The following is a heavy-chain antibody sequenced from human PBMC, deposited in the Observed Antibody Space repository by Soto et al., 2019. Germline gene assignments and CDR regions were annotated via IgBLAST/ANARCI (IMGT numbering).Heavy chain of an antibody. Sequence: SETLSLTSAVSAGSISSGGYSWIWIRQPPGKGLEWIGYIYHSGSTYYNPSLKSRVTISVDRSKNQFSLKLSSVTAADTAVYYRPRPPTLRGQGTLVIVSS. CDR3: PRPPTL. J-gene: IGHJ1*01. CDR1: AGSISSGGYS. CDR2: IYHSGST. D-gene: IGHD2-15*01. V-gene: IGHV4-30-2*01.